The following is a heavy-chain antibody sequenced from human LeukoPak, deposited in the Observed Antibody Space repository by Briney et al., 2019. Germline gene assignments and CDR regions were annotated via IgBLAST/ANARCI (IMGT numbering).Heavy chain of an antibody. CDR1: GLTFSSYE. CDR3: AREASNVLRYFDWSIRGSAFDI. J-gene: IGHJ3*02. D-gene: IGHD3-9*01. V-gene: IGHV3-48*03. Sequence: LPGGSLRLSCAASGLTFSSYEMNWVRQAPGKGLEWVSYISSSGSTIYYADSVKGRFTISRDNAKNSLYLQMNSLRAEDTAVYYCAREASNVLRYFDWSIRGSAFDIWGQGTMVTVSS. CDR2: ISSSGSTI.